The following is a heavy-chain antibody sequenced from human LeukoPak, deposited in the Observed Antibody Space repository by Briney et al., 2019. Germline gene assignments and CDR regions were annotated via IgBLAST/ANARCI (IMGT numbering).Heavy chain of an antibody. CDR1: GFTFSSYA. CDR3: AKDRVDLVVVPAAMGFDY. Sequence: GGSLRLSCAASGFTFSSYAMSWVRQAPGKGLEWVSAISGSGGSTYYVDSVKGRFTISRDNSKNTLYLQMNSLRAEDTAVYYCAKDRVDLVVVPAAMGFDYWGQGTLVTVSS. J-gene: IGHJ4*02. V-gene: IGHV3-23*01. CDR2: ISGSGGST. D-gene: IGHD2-2*01.